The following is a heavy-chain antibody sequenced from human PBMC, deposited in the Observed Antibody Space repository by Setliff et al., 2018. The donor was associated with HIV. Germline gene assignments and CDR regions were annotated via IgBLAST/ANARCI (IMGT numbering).Heavy chain of an antibody. D-gene: IGHD3-10*01. CDR2: IYYTGSS. Sequence: SETLSLTCTVSGASISEYFWSWIRQSPGRRPEWIGHIYYTGSSKYSPSLKSRVTMSVDMARNQFSLNLTSVTAADTAVYYCARDFLQYGFSYFDYWGQGSLVTVSS. V-gene: IGHV4-59*12. J-gene: IGHJ4*02. CDR3: ARDFLQYGFSYFDY. CDR1: GASISEYF.